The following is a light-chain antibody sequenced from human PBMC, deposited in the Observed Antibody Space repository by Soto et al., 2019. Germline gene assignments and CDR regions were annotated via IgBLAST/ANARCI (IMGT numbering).Light chain of an antibody. CDR2: GAS. Sequence: EIVMTQSPATLSVSPGERATLSCRASQSVSSNLAWYQQKPGQAPRLLLYGASTRATGIPARFSGSGSGTEFTLTISSLEPEDSAVYYCQQRNVWPPVTFGQGTRLEIK. J-gene: IGKJ5*01. V-gene: IGKV3-15*01. CDR3: QQRNVWPPVT. CDR1: QSVSSN.